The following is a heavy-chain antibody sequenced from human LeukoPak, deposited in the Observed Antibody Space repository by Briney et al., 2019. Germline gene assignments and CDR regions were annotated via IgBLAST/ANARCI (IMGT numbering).Heavy chain of an antibody. CDR1: GFTFSSYS. CDR3: ARDRGLIVPQNWFDP. J-gene: IGHJ5*02. Sequence: GGSLRHSCAASGFTFSSYSMNWVRQAPGKGLEWVSSISSSSSYIYYADSVKGRFTISRDNAKNSLYLQMNSLRAEDTAVYYCARDRGLIVPQNWFDPWGQGTLVTVSS. V-gene: IGHV3-21*01. D-gene: IGHD3-22*01. CDR2: ISSSSSYI.